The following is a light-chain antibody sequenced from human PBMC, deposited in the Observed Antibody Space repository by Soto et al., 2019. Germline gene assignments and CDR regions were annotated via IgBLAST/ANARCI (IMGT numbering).Light chain of an antibody. Sequence: DIQMTQSPSSLSASVGDRVTITCRASQSISTYLNWYQQKPGKAPKVLIYAASTLQSGFPSTFSGSGSGTDFTLTISSLQPEDFATYYCQQSYTIPHTFGQGTKLEI. CDR3: QQSYTIPHT. V-gene: IGKV1-39*01. J-gene: IGKJ2*01. CDR1: QSISTY. CDR2: AAS.